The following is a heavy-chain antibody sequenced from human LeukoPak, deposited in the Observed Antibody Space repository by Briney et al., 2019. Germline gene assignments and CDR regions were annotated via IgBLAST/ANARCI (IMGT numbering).Heavy chain of an antibody. V-gene: IGHV3-23*01. CDR2: ISGSGGST. CDR1: GFTFSSYA. J-gene: IGHJ4*02. Sequence: PGGSLRLSCAASGFTFSSYAMSWVRQAPGKGLEWISAISGSGGSTYYADSVKGRFTISRDNSKNTLYLQMNSLRAEDTAVYYCAKDTAVAGTVDYWGQGTLVTVSS. D-gene: IGHD6-19*01. CDR3: AKDTAVAGTVDY.